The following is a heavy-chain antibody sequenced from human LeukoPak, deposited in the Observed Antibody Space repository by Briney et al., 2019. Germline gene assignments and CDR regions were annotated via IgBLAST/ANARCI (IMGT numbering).Heavy chain of an antibody. CDR1: GGSISSYY. J-gene: IGHJ4*02. V-gene: IGHV4-59*12. Sequence: SETLSLTCTVSGGSISSYYWSWIRQPPGKGLEWIGYIYYSGSTNYNPSLKSRVTISVDTSKNQFSLHLSSVTAADTAVYFCARERGYRGLDYWGQGTLVTVSS. CDR3: ARERGYRGLDY. D-gene: IGHD6-13*01. CDR2: IYYSGST.